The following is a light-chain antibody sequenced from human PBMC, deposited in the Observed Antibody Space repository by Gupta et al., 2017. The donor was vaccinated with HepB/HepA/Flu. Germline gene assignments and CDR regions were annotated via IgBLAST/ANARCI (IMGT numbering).Light chain of an antibody. CDR1: SSNVGNYV. CDR3: AAWDFTLRGAV. Sequence: SALSQPPPVSGPPGQKVTISCSGSSSNVGNYVVNWYQQLPGTAPKLLIYSNDQRPSGVPGRFSGSKSGTSASLAISGLQSEDEAVYYCAAWDFTLRGAVIGGGTSLSVL. CDR2: SND. V-gene: IGLV1-44*01. J-gene: IGLJ2*01.